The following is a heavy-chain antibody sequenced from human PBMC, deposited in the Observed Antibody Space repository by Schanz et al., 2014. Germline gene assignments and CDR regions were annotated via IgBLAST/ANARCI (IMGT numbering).Heavy chain of an antibody. V-gene: IGHV3-NL1*01. Sequence: QVQLVESGGGVVQPGGSLRLSCAASGFTFSSYGMHWVRQVPGKGLEWVSIIYSGGSTFYADSVKGRFTISRDNSKNTLYLQMNSLRAEDTAVYYCARGGGAAASTWGQGTLVTVSS. D-gene: IGHD6-13*01. CDR1: GFTFSSYG. CDR2: IYSGGST. J-gene: IGHJ5*02. CDR3: ARGGGAAAST.